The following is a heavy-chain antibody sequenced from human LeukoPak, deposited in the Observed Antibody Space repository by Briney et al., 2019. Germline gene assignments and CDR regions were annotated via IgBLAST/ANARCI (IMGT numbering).Heavy chain of an antibody. CDR1: GGTFSSYA. Sequence: ASVKVSCKASGGTFSSYAISWVRQAPGQGLEWMGGIIPIFGTAHYAQKFQGRVTVTADESTSTAYMELSSPRSEDTALYYCASLQGSTGDEALSPFDSWGQGTLVTVSS. CDR3: ASLQGSTGDEALSPFDS. J-gene: IGHJ4*02. D-gene: IGHD7-27*01. CDR2: IIPIFGTA. V-gene: IGHV1-69*13.